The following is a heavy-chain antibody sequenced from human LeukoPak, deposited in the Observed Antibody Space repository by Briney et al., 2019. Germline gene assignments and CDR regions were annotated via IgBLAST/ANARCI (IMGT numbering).Heavy chain of an antibody. CDR2: ISGSVDST. J-gene: IGHJ4*02. V-gene: IGHV3-23*01. CDR1: GFTFSSYA. Sequence: PGRSLRLSCAASGFTFSSYAMSWVRQAPGKGLEWVSGISGSVDSTYYADSVKGRFTISRDNSKKTMYLQMNSLRAEDTAVYYCTKDQWDYGDYGDYWGQGTLVTVSS. CDR3: TKDQWDYGDYGDY. D-gene: IGHD4-17*01.